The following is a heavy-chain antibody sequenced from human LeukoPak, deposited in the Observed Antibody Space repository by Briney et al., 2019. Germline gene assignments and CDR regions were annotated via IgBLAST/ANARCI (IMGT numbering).Heavy chain of an antibody. CDR2: VYGSGRT. D-gene: IGHD3-22*01. CDR3: ARDPDSSDYYFDPYFDY. J-gene: IGHJ4*02. CDR1: GASINSRSYY. Sequence: NASETLSLTCTVSGASINSRSYYWGWVRQPPGKGLEWIASVYGSGRTYYNPSLKSRVSMSLDTSKNQFSLKLSSVTAADTAVYYCARDPDSSDYYFDPYFDYWGQGTLVTVSS. V-gene: IGHV4-39*07.